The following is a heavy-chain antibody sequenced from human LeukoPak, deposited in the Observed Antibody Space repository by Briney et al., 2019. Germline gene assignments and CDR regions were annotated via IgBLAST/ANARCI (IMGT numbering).Heavy chain of an antibody. V-gene: IGHV3-48*04. CDR2: IVGSSSNI. CDR1: GFILGHYA. D-gene: IGHD1-1*01. J-gene: IGHJ4*02. CDR3: ATDSPETAAFDY. Sequence: PGGSLRLSCAGSGFILGHYAMTWVRQAPGKGLEWVSYIVGSSSNIYYADSVKGRFTISRDNAKNSLYLQMDSLRPEDTAVYYCATDSPETAAFDYWGQGTLVTVSS.